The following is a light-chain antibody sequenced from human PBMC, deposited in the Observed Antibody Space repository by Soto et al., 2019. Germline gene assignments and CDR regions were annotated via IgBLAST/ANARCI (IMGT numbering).Light chain of an antibody. V-gene: IGLV1-40*01. CDR2: GNN. Sequence: QSVLTQPPSVSGAPGQRVTISCTGSSSNIGAGYDVHWYQQLPGTGPKLLIYGNNNRPSGVSDRFSGSKSGTSASLAITGLQAEDEADYYCQSYDSSLSGVIFGGGTKLTVL. CDR1: SSNIGAGYD. CDR3: QSYDSSLSGVI. J-gene: IGLJ2*01.